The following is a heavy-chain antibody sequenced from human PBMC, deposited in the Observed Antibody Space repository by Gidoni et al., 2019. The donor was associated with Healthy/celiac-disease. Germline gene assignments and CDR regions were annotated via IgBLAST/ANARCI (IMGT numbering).Heavy chain of an antibody. J-gene: IGHJ6*02. CDR2: ISGSGGST. CDR3: AKGGALDSSWYPGDYYYYGMDV. D-gene: IGHD6-13*01. CDR1: GFTFSSYA. V-gene: IGHV3-23*04. Sequence: EVQLVESGGGLVQHGGSLRLSCAASGFTFSSYAMSWVRQAPGKGLEWVSAISGSGGSTYYADSVKGRFTISRDNSKNTLYLQMNSLRAEDTAVYYCAKGGALDSSWYPGDYYYYGMDVWGQGTTVTVSS.